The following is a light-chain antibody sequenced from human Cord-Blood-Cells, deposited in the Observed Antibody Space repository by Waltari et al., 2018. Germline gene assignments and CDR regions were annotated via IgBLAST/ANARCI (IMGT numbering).Light chain of an antibody. CDR2: AAS. CDR1: QSISSS. V-gene: IGKV1-39*01. CDR3: QQSYSTPYT. J-gene: IGKJ2*01. Sequence: DIQMTQSPSPLSASVGDRVTITCRASQSISSSLNWYQQKPGKAPKLQIYAASSLQSGVPSRFSGSGAGTDFTLTISSLQPEDFATYDCQQSYSTPYTFGQGTKLEIK.